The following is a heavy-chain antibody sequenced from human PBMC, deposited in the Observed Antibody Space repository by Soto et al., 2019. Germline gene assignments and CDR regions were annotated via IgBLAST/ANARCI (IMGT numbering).Heavy chain of an antibody. Sequence: GGSLRLSCAASGFTFSDYYMSWIRQAPGKGLEWVSYISSSGSTIYYADSVKGRFTISRDNAKNSLYLQMNSLRAEDTAVYYCARDSSIAARPHDYWGQGTLVTVSS. CDR1: GFTFSDYY. CDR3: ARDSSIAARPHDY. V-gene: IGHV3-11*01. CDR2: ISSSGSTI. D-gene: IGHD6-6*01. J-gene: IGHJ4*02.